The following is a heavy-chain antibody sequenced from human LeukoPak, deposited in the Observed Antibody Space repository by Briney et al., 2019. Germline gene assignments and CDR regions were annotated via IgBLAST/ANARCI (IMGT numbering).Heavy chain of an antibody. D-gene: IGHD5-18*01. Sequence: SETLSLTCAVYGGSFSGYYWSWIRQPPGNGLEGSGEINHSGSTNYNPSLKSRVTISVDTSKNQFSLKLSSVTAADTAVYYCARGRRYSYGRFDYWGQGTLVTVSS. J-gene: IGHJ4*02. CDR3: ARGRRYSYGRFDY. CDR2: INHSGST. CDR1: GGSFSGYY. V-gene: IGHV4-34*01.